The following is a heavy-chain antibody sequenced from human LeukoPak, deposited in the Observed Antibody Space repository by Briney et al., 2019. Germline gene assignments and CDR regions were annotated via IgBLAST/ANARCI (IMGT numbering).Heavy chain of an antibody. Sequence: KPSETLSLTCTVSGGSISSSSYYWGWIRQPPGKGLEWIGSIYYSGSTYYNPSLKSRVTISVDTSKNQFSLKLSSVTAADTAVYYCAITYSGSWSSSYYFDYWGQGTLVTVSS. D-gene: IGHD6-13*01. CDR2: IYYSGST. CDR3: AITYSGSWSSSYYFDY. V-gene: IGHV4-39*01. CDR1: GGSISSSSYY. J-gene: IGHJ4*02.